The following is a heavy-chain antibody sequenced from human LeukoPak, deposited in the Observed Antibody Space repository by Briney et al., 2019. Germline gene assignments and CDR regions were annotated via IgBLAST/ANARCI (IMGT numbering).Heavy chain of an antibody. V-gene: IGHV3-21*01. CDR3: ARDFEDIVVVPAAMRLDYYYGMDV. CDR1: GFTFSSYS. CDR2: ISSSSSYI. Sequence: PGGSLRLSCAASGFTFSSYSMNWVRQAPGKGLEWVSSISSSSSYIYYADSVKGRFTISRDNAKNSLYLQMNSLRAEDTAVYYCARDFEDIVVVPAAMRLDYYYGMDVWGQETTVTVSS. J-gene: IGHJ6*02. D-gene: IGHD2-2*01.